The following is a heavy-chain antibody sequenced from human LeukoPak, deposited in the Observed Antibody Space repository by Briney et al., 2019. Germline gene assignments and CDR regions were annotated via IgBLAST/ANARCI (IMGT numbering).Heavy chain of an antibody. CDR2: IAYSGTT. CDR1: GGSISSSLHF. D-gene: IGHD1-26*01. Sequence: SETLSLICTVSGGSISSSLHFWGWIRQPPGKGLEWIGSIAYSGTTYYNPSLENRVTISIETSNYHFSLRLTSVTAADTAVYYCARHSDKQGAVHGFDILGQGTMVAVSS. V-gene: IGHV4-39*01. J-gene: IGHJ3*02. CDR3: ARHSDKQGAVHGFDI.